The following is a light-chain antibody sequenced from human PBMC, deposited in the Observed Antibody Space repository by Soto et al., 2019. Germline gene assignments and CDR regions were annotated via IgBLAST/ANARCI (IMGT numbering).Light chain of an antibody. J-gene: IGKJ1*01. CDR1: QSIRSY. CDR3: QQSYSTPPWT. V-gene: IGKV1-39*01. Sequence: DITLTQSPSSLSASVGDKVTITCRASQSIRSYLNWVQQKPGKAPKLLIYDASSLQTGVPSRFSGSGSGTDFSLTISSLKTEDFATYYCQQSYSTPPWTFGQGTKVEIK. CDR2: DAS.